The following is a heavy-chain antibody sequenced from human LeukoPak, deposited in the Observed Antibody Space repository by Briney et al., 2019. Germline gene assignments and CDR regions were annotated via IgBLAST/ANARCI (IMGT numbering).Heavy chain of an antibody. J-gene: IGHJ6*02. CDR1: GYTFTCYY. Sequence: GASVKVSCKGSGYTFTCYYMHWVRQAHGQGLEWMGWINLNSGGTTYAQKFQGRVTMTRDTSISTAYMELSRLRSDDTAVYYCAREVWDDGGIYYYGIDVWGQGTTVTVSS. CDR3: AREVWDDGGIYYYGIDV. CDR2: INLNSGGT. V-gene: IGHV1-2*02. D-gene: IGHD1-1*01.